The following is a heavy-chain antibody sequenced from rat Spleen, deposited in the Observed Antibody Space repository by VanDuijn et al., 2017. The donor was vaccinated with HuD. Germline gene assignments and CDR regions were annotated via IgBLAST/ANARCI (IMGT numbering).Heavy chain of an antibody. CDR3: AIHAMDA. Sequence: EVQLVESDGGLVQPGRSLKLSCAASGFTFTDFFMAWVRQAPTMGLEWVATISSDGASTYYRDSVRGRFIISRDDAKSTLYLQMDSLRSEDTATDYCAIHAMDAWGQGAPVTVSS. CDR1: GFTFTDFF. J-gene: IGHJ4*01. CDR2: ISSDGAST. V-gene: IGHV5-29*01.